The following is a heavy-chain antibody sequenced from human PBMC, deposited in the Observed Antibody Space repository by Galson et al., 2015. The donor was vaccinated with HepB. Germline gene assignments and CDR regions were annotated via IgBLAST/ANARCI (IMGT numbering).Heavy chain of an antibody. CDR2: IYYSGGT. V-gene: IGHV4-31*03. CDR1: GGSISSGGYY. Sequence: LSLTCTVSGGSISSGGYYWSWIRQHPGKGLEWIGYIYYSGGTYYNPSLKSRVTISVDTSKNQFSLKLSSVTAADTALYYCAREYFDKFKDYDMDVWGQGTTVTVSS. J-gene: IGHJ6*02. D-gene: IGHD3-9*01. CDR3: AREYFDKFKDYDMDV.